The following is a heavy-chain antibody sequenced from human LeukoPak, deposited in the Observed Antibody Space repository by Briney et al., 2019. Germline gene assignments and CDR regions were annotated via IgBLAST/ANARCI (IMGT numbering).Heavy chain of an antibody. V-gene: IGHV3-21*01. Sequence: PGGSLRLSCAASGFTFSSYSMTWVRQAPGKGLEWVSSISSSSTYIYYADSVKGRFTISRDNAKNSLYLQMNSLRAEDTAVYYCARGLARQLWTFDYWGQGTLVTVSS. CDR3: ARGLARQLWTFDY. CDR2: ISSSSTYI. CDR1: GFTFSSYS. J-gene: IGHJ4*02. D-gene: IGHD5-18*01.